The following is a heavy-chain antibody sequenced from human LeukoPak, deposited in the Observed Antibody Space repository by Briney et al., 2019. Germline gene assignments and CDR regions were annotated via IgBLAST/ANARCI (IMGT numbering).Heavy chain of an antibody. V-gene: IGHV3-48*04. D-gene: IGHD5-24*01. CDR2: ISTSGSTT. CDR1: GFTFSSYS. J-gene: IGHJ4*02. Sequence: PGGSLRLSCAASGFTFSSYSMNWVRQAPGKGLEWVSYISTSGSTTFYADSVKGRFTISRDNAKNSLYLQMNSLRAEDTAVYYCARGGEMATIRGVYFDYWGQGTLVTVSS. CDR3: ARGGEMATIRGVYFDY.